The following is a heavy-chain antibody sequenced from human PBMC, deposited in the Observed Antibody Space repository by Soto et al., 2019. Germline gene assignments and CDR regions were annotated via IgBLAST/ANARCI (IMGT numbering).Heavy chain of an antibody. J-gene: IGHJ3*02. CDR1: GFTFNTCA. CDR2: ISGSSTST. Sequence: EVQLLESGGGLVQPGGSLRLSCAASGFTFNTCAMTWVRQAPGKGLEWVSTISGSSTSTFYADSVKGRFTISRDNSKKMLYLQMDGLRAEDTAVYYCAKEYIVTTIAEAFDIWGKGKMVTVSS. V-gene: IGHV3-23*01. CDR3: AKEYIVTTIAEAFDI. D-gene: IGHD5-12*01.